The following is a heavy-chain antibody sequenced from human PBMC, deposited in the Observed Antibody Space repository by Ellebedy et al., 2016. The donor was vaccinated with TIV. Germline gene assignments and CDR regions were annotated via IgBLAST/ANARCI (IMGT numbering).Heavy chain of an antibody. V-gene: IGHV3-7*03. J-gene: IGHJ6*02. Sequence: PGGSLRLSCAASGFTFSRYAMSWVRKVPGKGLEWVANVNQDGSEKNYLDSVKGRFTISRDNAKNSLSLQMNSLRAEDTAIYYCSRGWGETHGDVWGRGTTVTVSS. CDR3: SRGWGETHGDV. CDR2: VNQDGSEK. D-gene: IGHD3-16*01. CDR1: GFTFSRYA.